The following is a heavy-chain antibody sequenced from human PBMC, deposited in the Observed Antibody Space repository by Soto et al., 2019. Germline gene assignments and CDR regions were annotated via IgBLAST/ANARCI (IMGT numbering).Heavy chain of an antibody. V-gene: IGHV3-49*03. D-gene: IGHD7-27*01. CDR2: IRSRAYGGTT. CDR3: TRAFTGDRDFAFDI. Sequence: GGSLRLSCTASGFTFGDYAMSWFRQAPGKGLEWVGFIRSRAYGGTTEYAASVKGRFTISRDDSKSIAYLQMNSLKAEDTAVYYCTRAFTGDRDFAFDIWGQGTMVTVSS. CDR1: GFTFGDYA. J-gene: IGHJ3*02.